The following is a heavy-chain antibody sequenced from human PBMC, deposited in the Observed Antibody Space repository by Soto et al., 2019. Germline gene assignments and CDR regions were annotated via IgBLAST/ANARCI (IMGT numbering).Heavy chain of an antibody. CDR3: ASDRSLGSNWYYYLES. D-gene: IGHD3-16*01. CDR1: GFTFSSRA. J-gene: IGHJ4*02. CDR2: ISSSSSNI. Sequence: ESGGGLVQPGGSLRLSCPASGFTFSSRAMNWVRQFPGRGLEWVSYISSSSSNIDYADSVKGRFTVSRDNAKNSLYLQMNTLRDEDTAVYYCASDRSLGSNWYYYLESWGQGTLVTVSS. V-gene: IGHV3-48*02.